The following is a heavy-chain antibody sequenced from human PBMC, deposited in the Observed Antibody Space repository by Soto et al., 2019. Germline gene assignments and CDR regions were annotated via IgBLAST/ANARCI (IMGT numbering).Heavy chain of an antibody. Sequence: SVKVSCKASGGTFSSYAISWVRQAPGQGLEWMGGIIPIFGTANYAQKFQGRVTITADKSTSTAYMEPSSLRSEDTAVYYCAREGPEGYSSSWYVYWGQGTLVTVSS. J-gene: IGHJ4*02. V-gene: IGHV1-69*06. CDR1: GGTFSSYA. CDR2: IIPIFGTA. CDR3: AREGPEGYSSSWYVY. D-gene: IGHD6-13*01.